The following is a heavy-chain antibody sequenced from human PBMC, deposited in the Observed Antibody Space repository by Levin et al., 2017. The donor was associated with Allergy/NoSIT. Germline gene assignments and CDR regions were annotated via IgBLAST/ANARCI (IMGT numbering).Heavy chain of an antibody. CDR1: GILFSSYD. D-gene: IGHD3-22*01. J-gene: IGHJ6*02. V-gene: IGHV3-21*01. Sequence: PGGSLRLSCAASGILFSSYDMNWVRQAPGKGLEWVSSISAGGNYIYYADSAKGRFTISRDNAKNSLFLQMNSLRAAATAVYYCASWAMYHYDRSAFDYFYYAMDGWGQGTTVTVSS. CDR2: ISAGGNYI. CDR3: ASWAMYHYDRSAFDYFYYAMDG.